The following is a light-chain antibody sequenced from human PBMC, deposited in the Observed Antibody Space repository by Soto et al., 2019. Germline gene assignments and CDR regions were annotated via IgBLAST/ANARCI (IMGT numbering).Light chain of an antibody. Sequence: EIVLTQSPGTLSFSPGERATFSCRASQSFRSSYLAWYQQKPGQAPRLLIYGASSRATGIPDRFSGSGSGTDFTLTISRLEPEDFAVYYCQQYGSSPLTFGGGTKVEIK. CDR1: QSFRSSY. CDR2: GAS. V-gene: IGKV3-20*01. J-gene: IGKJ4*01. CDR3: QQYGSSPLT.